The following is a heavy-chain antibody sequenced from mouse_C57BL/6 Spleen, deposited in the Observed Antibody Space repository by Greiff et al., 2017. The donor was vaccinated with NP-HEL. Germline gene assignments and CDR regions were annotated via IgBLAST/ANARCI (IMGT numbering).Heavy chain of an antibody. CDR2: ISSGGSYT. D-gene: IGHD3-3*01. CDR1: GFTFSSYG. J-gene: IGHJ1*03. CDR3: ARGGDEPRYFDV. V-gene: IGHV5-6*02. Sequence: EVKLQESGGDLVKPGGSLKLSCAASGFTFSSYGMSWVRQTPDKRLEWVATISSGGSYTYYPDSVKGRFTISRDNAKNTLYLQMSSLKSEDTAMYYCARGGDEPRYFDVWGTGTTVTVSS.